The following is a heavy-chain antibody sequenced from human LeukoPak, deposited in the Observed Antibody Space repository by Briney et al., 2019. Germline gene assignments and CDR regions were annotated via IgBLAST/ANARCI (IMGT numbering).Heavy chain of an antibody. CDR1: GYTFTSYD. Sequence: VKVSCKASGYTFTSYDINWVRQATGQGLEWMGWMNPNSGNTGYAQKFQGRVTMTRNTSISTAYMELSSLRSEDTAVYYCARGRGNTIFGVVIKIARYNWFDPWGQGTLVTVSS. CDR2: MNPNSGNT. V-gene: IGHV1-8*01. J-gene: IGHJ5*02. CDR3: ARGRGNTIFGVVIKIARYNWFDP. D-gene: IGHD3-3*01.